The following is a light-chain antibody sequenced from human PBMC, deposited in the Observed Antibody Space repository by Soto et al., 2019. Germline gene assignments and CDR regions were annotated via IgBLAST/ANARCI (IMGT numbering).Light chain of an antibody. CDR2: WAS. CDR1: QSVLYNSDNKNY. V-gene: IGKV4-1*01. CDR3: QQYYSTPRT. J-gene: IGKJ1*01. Sequence: DIVMTQSPDSLAVSLGERATINCKSSQSVLYNSDNKNYLAWYQQKSGQPPKLLIYWASTRESGVPDRFSGSGSGTDLTITISSLQAEDVELYYCQQYYSTPRTFGQGTKVDIK.